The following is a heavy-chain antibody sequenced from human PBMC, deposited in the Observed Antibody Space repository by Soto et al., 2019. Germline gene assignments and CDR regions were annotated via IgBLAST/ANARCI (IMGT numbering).Heavy chain of an antibody. CDR1: GGSFSGYY. D-gene: IGHD6-13*01. CDR3: ARVMVGSRWYNDY. V-gene: IGHV4-34*01. Sequence: PSETLSLTCAVYGGSFSGYYWSWIRQPPGKGLEWIGEINHSGSTNYNPSLKSRVTISVDTSKNQFSLKLSSVTAADTAVYYCARVMVGSRWYNDYWGQGTLVTVSS. CDR2: INHSGST. J-gene: IGHJ4*02.